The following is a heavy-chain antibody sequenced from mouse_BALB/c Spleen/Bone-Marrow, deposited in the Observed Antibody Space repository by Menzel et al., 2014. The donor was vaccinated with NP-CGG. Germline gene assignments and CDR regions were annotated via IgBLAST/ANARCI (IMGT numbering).Heavy chain of an antibody. D-gene: IGHD2-1*01. J-gene: IGHJ3*01. V-gene: IGHV7-3*02. CDR1: GFTFTDYY. CDR2: IRNKANGYTT. CDR3: ARDYGNYVRFAY. Sequence: EVQGVESGGGLVQPGGSLRLSCATSGFTFTDYYMSWVRRPPGKALEWLGLIRNKANGYTTEYSASVKGRFTISRDNSQSILYLQMNTLRAEDSATYYCARDYGNYVRFAYWGQGTLVTVSA.